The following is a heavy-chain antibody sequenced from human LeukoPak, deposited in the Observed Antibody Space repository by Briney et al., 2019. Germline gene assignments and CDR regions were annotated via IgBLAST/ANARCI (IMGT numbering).Heavy chain of an antibody. D-gene: IGHD3-3*01. J-gene: IGHJ6*03. V-gene: IGHV3-7*01. CDR2: IKQDGSEK. CDR3: ARGYDFWSGWDDYYYYYMDV. Sequence: PGGSLRLSCAASGFTFSSYWMSWVRQAPGKGLEWVANIKQDGSEKYYVDSVKGRFTISRDNAKNSLYLQMNSLRAEDTAVYYCARGYDFWSGWDDYYYYYMDVWGKGTTVTVSS. CDR1: GFTFSSYW.